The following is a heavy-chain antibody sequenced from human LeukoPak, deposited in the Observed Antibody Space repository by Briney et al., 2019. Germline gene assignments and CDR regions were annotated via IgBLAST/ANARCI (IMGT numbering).Heavy chain of an antibody. CDR2: IYYSGST. Sequence: PSETLSLTCTVSGGSISSYYWSWIRQPPGKGLEWIGYIYYSGSTNYNPSLKSRVTISVDTSKNQFSLKLSSVTAADTAVYYCARRNNYYGSGSPYFDYWGQGILVTVSS. CDR3: ARRNNYYGSGSPYFDY. CDR1: GGSISSYY. J-gene: IGHJ4*02. D-gene: IGHD3-10*01. V-gene: IGHV4-59*08.